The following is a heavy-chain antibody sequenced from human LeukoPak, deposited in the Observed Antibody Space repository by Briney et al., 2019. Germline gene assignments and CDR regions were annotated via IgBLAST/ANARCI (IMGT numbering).Heavy chain of an antibody. Sequence: SETLSLTCAVSGDSISAPHYYSAWIRQPPGKTLEWIANIFYSGSTYYNLSLRSRVTISVDTSRNEFSLKLSSVAATDTAVYYCAVYVGKLEGSGSYGYCDSWGRGTLVTVSS. CDR2: IFYSGST. CDR3: AVYVGKLEGSGSYGYCDS. J-gene: IGHJ4*02. V-gene: IGHV4-39*01. D-gene: IGHD1-26*01. CDR1: GDSISAPHYY.